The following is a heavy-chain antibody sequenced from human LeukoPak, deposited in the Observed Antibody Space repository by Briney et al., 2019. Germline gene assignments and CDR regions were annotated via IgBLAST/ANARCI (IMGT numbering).Heavy chain of an antibody. CDR2: INPNSGGT. D-gene: IGHD6-19*01. CDR3: ARVVALTGTPVYYMDV. V-gene: IGHV1-2*02. Sequence: ASVKVSCKASGYTFTGHYMHWVRQAPGQGLEWMGWINPNSGGTNYAQKFQGGVTMTRDTSISTAYMELNRLRSDDTAVYYCARVVALTGTPVYYMDVWGKGTTVTVSS. J-gene: IGHJ6*03. CDR1: GYTFTGHY.